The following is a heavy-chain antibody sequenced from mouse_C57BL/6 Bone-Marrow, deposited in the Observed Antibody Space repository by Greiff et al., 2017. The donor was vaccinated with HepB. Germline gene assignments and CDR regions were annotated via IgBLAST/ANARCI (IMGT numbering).Heavy chain of an antibody. CDR3: AVGSYYFDY. CDR2: INPNNGGT. CDR1: GYTFTDYY. J-gene: IGHJ2*01. D-gene: IGHD1-1*01. Sequence: EVQLQQSGPELVKPGASVKISCKASGYTFTDYYMNWVKQSHGKSIEWIGDINPNNGGTSYNQKFKGKATLTVDKSSSTAYMELRSLTSEDSAVYYCAVGSYYFDYWGQGTTLTVSS. V-gene: IGHV1-26*01.